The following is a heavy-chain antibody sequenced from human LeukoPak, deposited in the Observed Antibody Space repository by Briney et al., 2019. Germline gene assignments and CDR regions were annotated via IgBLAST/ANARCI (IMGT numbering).Heavy chain of an antibody. CDR1: GGSISSYY. D-gene: IGHD2-21*01. CDR3: ARGVVIALQTFDY. CDR2: IYYSGST. V-gene: IGHV4-59*08. J-gene: IGHJ4*02. Sequence: SETLSLTCTVSGGSISSYYWSWIRQPPGKGLEWIGYIYYSGSTNYNPSLNSRVTISVDTSKNQFSLKLSSVTAADTAVYYCARGVVIALQTFDYWGQGTLVTVSS.